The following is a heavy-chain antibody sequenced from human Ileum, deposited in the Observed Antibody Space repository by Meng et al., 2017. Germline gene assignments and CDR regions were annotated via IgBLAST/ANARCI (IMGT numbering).Heavy chain of an antibody. D-gene: IGHD5-12*01. CDR2: VSGYSGQS. V-gene: IGHV1-18*01. J-gene: IGHJ4*02. CDR3: AKDSVATATQFDS. CDR1: GYTFTDYG. Sequence: QVQLVQSGAEVKKPGASVTVSCKASGYTFTDYGISWLRQAPGQRLQWLGWVSGYSGQSHYAQRVQDRVAMTTDTSTNTAYMELRSLRSDDTAVYYCAKDSVATATQFDSWGQGTLVTVSS.